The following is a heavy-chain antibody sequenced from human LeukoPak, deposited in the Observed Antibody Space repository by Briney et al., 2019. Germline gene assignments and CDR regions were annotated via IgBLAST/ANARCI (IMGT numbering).Heavy chain of an antibody. D-gene: IGHD2-15*01. Sequence: GGSLKDSCKGAGYSFSSYWIALVRQIPGESLEWMGIIHPGNSETTYNPSFRGHVTMSADKSITTAYLQWSSLEASDTAMYYCARRLSSIATSAANDYWGQGTLVTVSS. CDR3: ARRLSSIATSAANDY. V-gene: IGHV5-51*01. J-gene: IGHJ4*02. CDR2: IHPGNSET. CDR1: GYSFSSYW.